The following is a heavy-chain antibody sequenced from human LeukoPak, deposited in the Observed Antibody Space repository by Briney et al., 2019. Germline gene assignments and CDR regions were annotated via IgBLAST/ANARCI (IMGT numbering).Heavy chain of an antibody. CDR1: GGSISSGDYY. D-gene: IGHD3-22*01. CDR3: AREPSYDSSGIDY. V-gene: IGHV4-30-4*08. J-gene: IGHJ4*02. CDR2: IYYSGST. Sequence: PSQTLSLTCTVSGGSISSGDYYWSWIRQPPGKGLEWIGYIYYSGSTYYNPSLKSRVTISVDTSKNQFSLKLISVTAADTAVYYCAREPSYDSSGIDYWGQGTLVTVSS.